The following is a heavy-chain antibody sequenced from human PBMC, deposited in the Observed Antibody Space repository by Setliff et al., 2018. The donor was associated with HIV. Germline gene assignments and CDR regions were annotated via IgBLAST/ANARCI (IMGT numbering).Heavy chain of an antibody. CDR1: GGSISSYY. CDR3: ARENYYGSGSLDY. CDR2: TYYSGST. Sequence: PSETLSLTCTVSGGSISSYYWSWIRQPPGKGLEWIGYTYYSGSTNYNPSLKSRVTISVDTSKNQFSLKLSSVTAADTAVYYCARENYYGSGSLDYWGQGTLVTVSS. D-gene: IGHD3-10*01. J-gene: IGHJ4*02. V-gene: IGHV4-59*01.